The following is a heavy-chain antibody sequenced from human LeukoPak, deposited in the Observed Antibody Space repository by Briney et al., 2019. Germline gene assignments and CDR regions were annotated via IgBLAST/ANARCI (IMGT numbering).Heavy chain of an antibody. J-gene: IGHJ4*02. CDR2: ISGSGGST. CDR1: GFTLSNYA. V-gene: IGHV3-23*01. CDR3: AKDSSSGYYGGFDY. Sequence: PGGSLRLSCAASGFTLSNYAMSWVRQAPGKGLEWVSAISGSGGSTYYADSVKGRFTISRDNSKNTLYLQMNSLRAEDTAVYYCAKDSSSGYYGGFDYWGQGTLVTVSS. D-gene: IGHD3-22*01.